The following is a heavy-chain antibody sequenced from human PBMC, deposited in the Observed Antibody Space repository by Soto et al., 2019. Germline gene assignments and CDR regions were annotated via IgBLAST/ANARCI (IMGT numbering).Heavy chain of an antibody. CDR2: ISYDGTNK. V-gene: IGHV3-30-3*01. CDR1: GFTFSNYA. J-gene: IGHJ6*02. CDR3: ARERMDGDYGYYDYGMDV. D-gene: IGHD4-17*01. Sequence: QVQLVESGGDVVEPGRSLRLSCSASGFTFSNYALHWVRQAPDKGLEWLTVISYDGTNKYYADSVKGRFTISSDNCKNTLYLQMHSLRAEDTAIYRCARERMDGDYGYYDYGMDVRGQGTTVTVSS.